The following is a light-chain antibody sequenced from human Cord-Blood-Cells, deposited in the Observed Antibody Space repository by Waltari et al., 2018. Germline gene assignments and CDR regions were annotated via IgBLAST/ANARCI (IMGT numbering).Light chain of an antibody. V-gene: IGLV2-23*01. CDR2: EGS. CDR3: CSYAGSSTLV. J-gene: IGLJ3*02. Sequence: QSALTQPASVSGSPGPSITISCTGTSSDVGSYNLVSWDQQHPGKAPKLMIYEGSKRPSGVSNRFSGSKSGNTASLTISGLQAEDEADYYCCSYAGSSTLVFGGGTKLTVL. CDR1: SSDVGSYNL.